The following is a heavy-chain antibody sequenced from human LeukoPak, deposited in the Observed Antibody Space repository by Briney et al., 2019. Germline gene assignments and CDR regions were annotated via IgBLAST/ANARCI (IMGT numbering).Heavy chain of an antibody. CDR2: ISGDGINT. CDR3: AKDMSGYSYGPEY. D-gene: IGHD5-18*01. V-gene: IGHV3-43*02. Sequence: GGSLRLSCAASGFTFDDYTMHWVRQAPGKGLEWVSLISGDGINTYYADSVKGRFTISRDNSKNSLYLQMSSPTAEDTALYYCAKDMSGYSYGPEYWGQGTLVTVSS. CDR1: GFTFDDYT. J-gene: IGHJ4*02.